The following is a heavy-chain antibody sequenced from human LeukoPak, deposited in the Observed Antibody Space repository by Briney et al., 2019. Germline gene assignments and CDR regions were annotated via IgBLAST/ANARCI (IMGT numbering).Heavy chain of an antibody. Sequence: KPSETLSLTCTVSGGSISSYYWSWIRQPPGKGLEWIGYIYYSGSTNYNPSLKSRVTISVDTSKNQFSLKLSSVTAADTAVYYCARGITGSYPGSGEALDYWGQGTLVTVSS. V-gene: IGHV4-59*08. CDR2: IYYSGST. D-gene: IGHD1-26*01. CDR3: ARGITGSYPGSGEALDY. CDR1: GGSISSYY. J-gene: IGHJ4*02.